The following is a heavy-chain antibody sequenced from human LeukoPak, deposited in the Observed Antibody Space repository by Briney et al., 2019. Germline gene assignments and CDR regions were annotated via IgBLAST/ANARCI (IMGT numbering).Heavy chain of an antibody. CDR1: GFTFSDYY. CDR2: ISSSGSTI. CDR3: ARDSSSWYFSLSF. Sequence: GGSLRLSCAASGFTFSDYYMSWIRQAPGKGLEWVSYISSSGSTIYYADSVKGRFTISRDNAKNSLYLQMNSLRAEDTAVYYCARDSSSWYFSLSFWGQGTLVTVSS. V-gene: IGHV3-11*04. J-gene: IGHJ4*02. D-gene: IGHD6-13*01.